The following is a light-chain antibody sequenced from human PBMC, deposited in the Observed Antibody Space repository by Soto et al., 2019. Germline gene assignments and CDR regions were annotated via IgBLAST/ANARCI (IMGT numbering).Light chain of an antibody. Sequence: EIVLTQSPGTLCLCPGERATLSCRASQSVSIQLAWYQQEPGQAPRLLIYDTSTRATGIPARFSGSGSGTEFTLTISSLQSEDFAVYYCQQYGSSPPITFGQGTRLEI. CDR3: QQYGSSPPIT. J-gene: IGKJ5*01. V-gene: IGKV3-15*01. CDR1: QSVSIQ. CDR2: DTS.